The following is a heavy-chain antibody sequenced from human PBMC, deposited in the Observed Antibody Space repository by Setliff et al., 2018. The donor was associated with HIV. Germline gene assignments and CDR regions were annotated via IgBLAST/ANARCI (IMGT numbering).Heavy chain of an antibody. D-gene: IGHD3-22*01. CDR2: ISSSAGST. CDR3: ARAYDSSGYLRVFVDF. CDR1: GFTFSSYA. Sequence: GGSLRLSCAASGFTFSSYAMSWVRQTPGKGLEWVSFISSSAGSTYYSDSVKGRFTISRDNSKNMLYLQMNSLRADDTAVYYCARAYDSSGYLRVFVDFWGQGTMVTVSS. J-gene: IGHJ4*03. V-gene: IGHV3-23*01.